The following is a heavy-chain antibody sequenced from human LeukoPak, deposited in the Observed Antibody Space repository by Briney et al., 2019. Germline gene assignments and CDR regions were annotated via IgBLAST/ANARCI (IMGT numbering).Heavy chain of an antibody. CDR2: ISGSGGNT. CDR3: ARVPPQWLPNRDAFDI. J-gene: IGHJ3*02. D-gene: IGHD6-19*01. Sequence: QSGGSLRLSCAASGFTFNSYAMSWVRQAPGKGLEWVSAISGSGGNTYYADSVRGRFTISRDNSKNTLYLQMNSLRAEDTAVYYCARVPPQWLPNRDAFDIWGQGTMVTVSS. V-gene: IGHV3-23*01. CDR1: GFTFNSYA.